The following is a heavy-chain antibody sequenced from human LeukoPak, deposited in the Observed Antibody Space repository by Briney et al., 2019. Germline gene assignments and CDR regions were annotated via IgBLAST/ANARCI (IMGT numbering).Heavy chain of an antibody. CDR1: GYTFTSYD. V-gene: IGHV1-2*02. CDR2: INTYSGAT. CDR3: ARDPTLGFYYFYLDV. Sequence: ASVKVSCKASGYTFTSYDINWVRQATGQGLEWMGSINTYSGATNYAQRFQGRVTMTRDTSISTAYMELGRVRSDDSAIYYCARDPTLGFYYFYLDVWGKGTTVTVSS. J-gene: IGHJ6*03. D-gene: IGHD2-2*03.